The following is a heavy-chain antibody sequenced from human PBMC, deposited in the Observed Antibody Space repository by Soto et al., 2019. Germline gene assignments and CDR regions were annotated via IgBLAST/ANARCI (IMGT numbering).Heavy chain of an antibody. V-gene: IGHV4-28*01. J-gene: IGHJ4*02. CDR1: GYSISSSNW. CDR2: IYYSGTT. CDR3: ARWYGGSLDY. Sequence: SETLSLTCAVSGYSISSSNWWGWIRQPPGKGLEWTGYIYYSGTTYYNPSLKSRVTMSVDTSKNQFSLKLTSVTAAGTAVYYCARWYGGSLDYWGQGTLVTVSS. D-gene: IGHD4-17*01.